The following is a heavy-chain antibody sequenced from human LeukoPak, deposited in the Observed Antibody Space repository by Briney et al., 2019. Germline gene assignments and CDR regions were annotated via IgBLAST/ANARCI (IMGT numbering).Heavy chain of an antibody. Sequence: GGSLRLSCAASGFTFSSYGMHWVRQAPGKGLEWVAVISYDGGNKYYADSVKGRFTISRDTSKNTLYLQMNSVRAEDTAVYYCAKAAYDCSSTSSYGPGGFDPWSQGTLVTVSS. D-gene: IGHD2-2*01. CDR3: AKAAYDCSSTSSYGPGGFDP. V-gene: IGHV3-30*18. CDR1: GFTFSSYG. CDR2: ISYDGGNK. J-gene: IGHJ5*02.